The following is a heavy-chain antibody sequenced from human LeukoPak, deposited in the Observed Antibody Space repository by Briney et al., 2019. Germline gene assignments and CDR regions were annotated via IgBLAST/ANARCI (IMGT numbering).Heavy chain of an antibody. Sequence: SETLSLTCTVSGGSISSSSYYWGWIRQPPGKGLEWIGSIYYSGSTYYNPSPKSRVTISVDTSKNQFSLKLSSVTAADTAVYYCASLVVPAGCFDYWGQGTLVTVSS. D-gene: IGHD2-2*01. CDR3: ASLVVPAGCFDY. CDR1: GGSISSSSYY. J-gene: IGHJ4*02. V-gene: IGHV4-39*07. CDR2: IYYSGST.